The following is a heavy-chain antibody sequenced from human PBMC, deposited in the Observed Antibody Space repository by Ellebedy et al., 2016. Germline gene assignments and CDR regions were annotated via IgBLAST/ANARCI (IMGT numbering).Heavy chain of an antibody. D-gene: IGHD4-17*01. CDR2: ISAGSDIT. CDR3: RQGHYADL. J-gene: IGHJ4*02. V-gene: IGHV3-23*01. Sequence: GGSLRLXXTASGLNFNTFLMSWVRQAPGKGLEWVSTISAGSDITRLADSVKGRFTISRDSSKNSVYLRMNNLRVEDTAVYYCRQGHYADLWGQGTLVTVSS. CDR1: GLNFNTFL.